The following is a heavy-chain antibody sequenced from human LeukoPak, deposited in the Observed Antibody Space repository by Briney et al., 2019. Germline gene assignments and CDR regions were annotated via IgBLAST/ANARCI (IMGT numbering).Heavy chain of an antibody. D-gene: IGHD2-2*01. Sequence: APVKVSCRASAYTFSTVNINWVRQAPGQGREWMGWINGYNGNTNYAQNIKDRVIMAADSSTNTAYMELRNMRSEDTAIYYCARDRIPAAYPDSFDIWGQGTMVTVSS. CDR2: INGYNGNT. CDR3: ARDRIPAAYPDSFDI. J-gene: IGHJ3*02. CDR1: AYTFSTVN. V-gene: IGHV1-18*01.